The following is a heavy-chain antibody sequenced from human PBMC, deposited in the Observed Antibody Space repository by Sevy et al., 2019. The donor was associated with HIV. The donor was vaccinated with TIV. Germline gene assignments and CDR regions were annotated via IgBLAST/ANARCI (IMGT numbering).Heavy chain of an antibody. Sequence: GGSLRLSCAASGFTFSSYAMHWVRQAPGKGLEWVAVISYDGSNKYYADSVKGRFTISRDNSKNTLYLQMNSLRAEDTAVYYCARGDEQRLVPGDYYYGMDVWGQGTTVTVSS. CDR3: ARGDEQRLVPGDYYYGMDV. CDR1: GFTFSSYA. V-gene: IGHV3-30-3*01. CDR2: ISYDGSNK. J-gene: IGHJ6*02. D-gene: IGHD6-13*01.